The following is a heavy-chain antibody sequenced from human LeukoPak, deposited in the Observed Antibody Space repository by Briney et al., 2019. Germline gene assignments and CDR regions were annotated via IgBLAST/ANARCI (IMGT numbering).Heavy chain of an antibody. D-gene: IGHD3-16*01. CDR3: AKDRYDNVEYQNWFDP. CDR1: GFTFADYA. J-gene: IGHJ5*02. V-gene: IGHV3-23*01. Sequence: QPGRSLRLSCTASGFTFADYAITWVRQAPGKGLEWVSGISGSGGSTYYTDSVKGRFTISRDNSKNTLYVQMNSLRAEDTAVYYCAKDRYDNVEYQNWFDPWGQGTLVTVSS. CDR2: ISGSGGST.